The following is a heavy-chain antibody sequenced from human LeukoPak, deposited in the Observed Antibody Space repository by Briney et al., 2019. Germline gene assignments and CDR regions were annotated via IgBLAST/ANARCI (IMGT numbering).Heavy chain of an antibody. J-gene: IGHJ3*02. Sequence: PSETLSLTCTVSGGSISSYYWSWIRQPPGKGLEWIGYIYYSGSTNYNPSLKSRVTISVDTSKNQFSLKLSSVTAADTAVYYCARDRTIFGVAGYAFGIWGQGTMVTVSS. CDR3: ARDRTIFGVAGYAFGI. D-gene: IGHD3-3*01. CDR2: IYYSGST. CDR1: GGSISSYY. V-gene: IGHV4-59*01.